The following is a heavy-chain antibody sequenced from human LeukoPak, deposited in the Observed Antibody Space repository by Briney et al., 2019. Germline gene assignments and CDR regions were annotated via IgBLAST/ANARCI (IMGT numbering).Heavy chain of an antibody. D-gene: IGHD4-17*01. Sequence: GGSLRLSCAASGFNFSSYWLSWVRQAPGKGLEWVANIKQDGSEKYYVDSVKGRFTISRDNAKNSLYLQMNSLRAEDTAVYYCARGGDYGDYDFFDYWGQGTLVTVSS. CDR2: IKQDGSEK. CDR1: GFNFSSYW. J-gene: IGHJ4*02. V-gene: IGHV3-7*01. CDR3: ARGGDYGDYDFFDY.